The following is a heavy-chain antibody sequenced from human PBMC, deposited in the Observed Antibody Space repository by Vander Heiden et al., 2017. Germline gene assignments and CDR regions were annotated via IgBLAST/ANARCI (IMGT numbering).Heavy chain of an antibody. CDR3: ARGVRTLGPGAFDI. CDR2: MNPNSGNT. J-gene: IGHJ3*02. Sequence: QVQLVQSGAEVKKPGASVKVSCKASGYTFTSYDINWVRQATGQGLEWMGWMNPNSGNTGYAHKVQGRVTMTRNTSISTAYMELSSMRSEDTAVYYCARGVRTLGPGAFDIWGQGTMVTVSS. CDR1: GYTFTSYD. D-gene: IGHD3-16*01. V-gene: IGHV1-8*01.